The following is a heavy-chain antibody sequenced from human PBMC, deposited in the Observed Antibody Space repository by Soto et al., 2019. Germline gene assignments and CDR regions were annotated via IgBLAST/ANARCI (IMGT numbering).Heavy chain of an antibody. CDR2: ISYSGST. D-gene: IGHD1-7*01. CDR1: GGSISSGNYY. J-gene: IGHJ4*02. CDR3: ATMGTPATGLYYFDY. Sequence: SETLSLTCTVSGGSISSGNYYWSWIRQPPGKGLECIGFISYSGSTYYSASLQSRVTMSVDTSKNQFSLNLSFVTAADTAVYYCATMGTPATGLYYFDYWGQGTLVTVSS. V-gene: IGHV4-30-4*01.